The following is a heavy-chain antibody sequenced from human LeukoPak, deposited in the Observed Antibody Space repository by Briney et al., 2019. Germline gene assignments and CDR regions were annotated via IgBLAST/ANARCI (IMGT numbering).Heavy chain of an antibody. CDR2: IWYDGSNK. J-gene: IGHJ4*02. V-gene: IGHV3-33*01. CDR1: GFTFRNYG. Sequence: GGSLRLSCAASGFTFRNYGMHWVRQAPGKGLEWVAIIWYDGSNKYYADSVKGRFTISRDNSRNTLYLQMNSLRVEDTAVYYCARVVGSEGNWYVDYWGQGTLVTVSS. D-gene: IGHD1-1*01. CDR3: ARVVGSEGNWYVDY.